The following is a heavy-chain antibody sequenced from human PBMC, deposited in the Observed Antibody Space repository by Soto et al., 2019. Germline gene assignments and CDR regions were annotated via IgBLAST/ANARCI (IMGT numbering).Heavy chain of an antibody. Sequence: PGGSLRLSCAAAGFTFSSYGMHWVRQAPGKGLEWVAVISYDGSNKYYGDSVKGRFTISRDNSKNTLYLQMNSLRAEDTAVYYCAKDPNWYSRSWVDYRGQGTLVTLSS. CDR1: GFTFSSYG. J-gene: IGHJ4*02. CDR3: AKDPNWYSRSWVDY. D-gene: IGHD6-13*01. V-gene: IGHV3-30*18. CDR2: ISYDGSNK.